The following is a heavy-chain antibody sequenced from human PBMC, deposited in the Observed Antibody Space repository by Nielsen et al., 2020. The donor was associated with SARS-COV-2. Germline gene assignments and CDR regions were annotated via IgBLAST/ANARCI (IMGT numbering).Heavy chain of an antibody. V-gene: IGHV3-30-3*01. J-gene: IGHJ5*02. D-gene: IGHD3-10*01. Sequence: GESLKISCAASGFTFSSYAMHWVRQAPGKGLEWVAVISYDGSNKYYADSVKGRFTISRDNSKNTLYLQMNSLKTEDTAVYYCTTDPAAGELSKQKSRKNWFDPWGQGTLVTVSS. CDR2: ISYDGSNK. CDR3: TTDPAAGELSKQKSRKNWFDP. CDR1: GFTFSSYA.